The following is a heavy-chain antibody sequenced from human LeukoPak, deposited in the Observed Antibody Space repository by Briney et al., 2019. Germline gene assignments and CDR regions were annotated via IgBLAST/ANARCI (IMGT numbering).Heavy chain of an antibody. V-gene: IGHV4-39*01. CDR1: GGSISSSSYY. J-gene: IGHJ4*02. CDR2: IYYSGST. Sequence: SETLSLTCTVSGGSISSSSYYWGWIRQPPGKGLEWIGSIYYSGSTYYNPSLKSRVTISVDTSKNQFSLKLSSLTAADTAVYYCARRAPGGYYASRGYYLDYWGQGTLVIVSS. CDR3: ARRAPGGYYASRGYYLDY. D-gene: IGHD3-22*01.